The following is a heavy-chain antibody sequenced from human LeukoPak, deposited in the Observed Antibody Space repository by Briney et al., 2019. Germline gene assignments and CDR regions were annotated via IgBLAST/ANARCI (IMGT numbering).Heavy chain of an antibody. CDR1: GFTFSDYY. J-gene: IGHJ6*02. D-gene: IGHD1-14*01. Sequence: PGGSLRLSCAASGFTFSDYYMNWIRQAPGKGLEWVSYISSRGTTIFYADSVKGRFTISRDNAKNSLYLQMNSLRAEDTAVYYCASRSQPAYYYGMDVWGQGTTVTVSS. CDR3: ASRSQPAYYYGMDV. V-gene: IGHV3-11*01. CDR2: ISSRGTTI.